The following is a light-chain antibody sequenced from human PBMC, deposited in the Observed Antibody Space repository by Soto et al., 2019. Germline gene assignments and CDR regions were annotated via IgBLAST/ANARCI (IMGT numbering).Light chain of an antibody. J-gene: IGKJ2*01. CDR3: QESYNLPRT. CDR1: QSISSY. Sequence: DVQMTQSPSSLSASVGDKVTITCRASQSISSYLNWYQQKPGKAPKLRIYAASSLQSGVPSRFGGSVSGTGFTLPGSSLQPEDFANYYFQESYNLPRTFGQGNRLEIQ. CDR2: AAS. V-gene: IGKV1-39*01.